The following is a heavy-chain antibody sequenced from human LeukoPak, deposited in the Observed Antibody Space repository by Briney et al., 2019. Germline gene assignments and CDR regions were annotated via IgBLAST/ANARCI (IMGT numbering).Heavy chain of an antibody. CDR3: ARDHSSAKGDY. V-gene: IGHV3-43*01. J-gene: IGHJ4*02. CDR1: GFTFDDYS. D-gene: IGHD3-10*01. Sequence: GGSLRLSCAASGFTFDDYSMHWVRQPPGKGLEWVSLISWDGGSTFYAESVKGRFTISRDNNKNSLYLQMNSLRTEDTALYYCARDHSSAKGDYWGQGTLVTVSS. CDR2: ISWDGGST.